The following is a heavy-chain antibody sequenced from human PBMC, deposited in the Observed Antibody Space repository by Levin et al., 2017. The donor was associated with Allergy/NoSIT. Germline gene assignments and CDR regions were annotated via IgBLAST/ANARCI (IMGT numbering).Heavy chain of an antibody. CDR2: MSGNGDNT. D-gene: IGHD6-19*01. J-gene: IGHJ6*02. CDR3: AKDLGSGPKFYYGMDV. V-gene: IGHV3-23*01. Sequence: QPGGSLRLSCAASGFTFDTYAMSWVRQAPGKGLEWLSGMSGNGDNTYYADSVKGRFTISRDNSNNTLYLQMNSLRAEDMAVYYCAKDLGSGPKFYYGMDVWGQGTAVTVSS. CDR1: GFTFDTYA.